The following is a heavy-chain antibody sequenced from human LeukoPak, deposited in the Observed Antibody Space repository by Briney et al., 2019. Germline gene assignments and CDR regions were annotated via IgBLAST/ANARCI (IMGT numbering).Heavy chain of an antibody. CDR3: ARRRYYDGSGYLE. Sequence: SETLSPTCSVSGDSVSRSDSYWDWIRQPPGKGLEWIGTIYYSGRTYYSPSPKSRVTMSVNTSNNQFSLNLRSVTAADTAVYYCARRRYYDGSGYLEWGQGTLLSVSS. J-gene: IGHJ1*01. V-gene: IGHV4-39*01. CDR1: GDSVSRSDSY. D-gene: IGHD3-22*01. CDR2: IYYSGRT.